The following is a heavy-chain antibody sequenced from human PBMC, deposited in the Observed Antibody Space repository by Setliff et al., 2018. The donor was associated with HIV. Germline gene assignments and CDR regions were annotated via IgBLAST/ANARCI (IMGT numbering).Heavy chain of an antibody. CDR3: AREVSTIGARRGAYDP. J-gene: IGHJ5*02. CDR2: INPNNGGT. D-gene: IGHD2-8*01. V-gene: IGHV1-2*02. CDR1: GYTFTSYY. Sequence: ASVKVSCKASGYTFTSYYIHWVRQAPGQGLEWMGWINPNNGGTNYAQKFQGRVTMTRDTSISTAYMELSRLRSDDTAVYYCAREVSTIGARRGAYDPWGQGTLVTVSS.